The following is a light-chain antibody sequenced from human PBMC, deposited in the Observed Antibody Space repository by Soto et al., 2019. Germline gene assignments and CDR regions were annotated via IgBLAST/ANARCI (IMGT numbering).Light chain of an antibody. CDR3: SSFTSGGTWV. V-gene: IGLV2-14*03. J-gene: IGLJ3*02. Sequence: QSAPTQPASVSGSPGQSITISCTGTSSDVGAYNHVSWYQQHPGKVPKVMIYEVNNRPSGVSNRFSASKSGNTASLTISGLQAEDEATYYCSSFTSGGTWVFGGGTKLTVL. CDR1: SSDVGAYNH. CDR2: EVN.